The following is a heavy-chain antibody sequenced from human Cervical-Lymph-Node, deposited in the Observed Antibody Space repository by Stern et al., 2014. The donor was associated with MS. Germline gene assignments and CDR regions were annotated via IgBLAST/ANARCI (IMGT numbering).Heavy chain of an antibody. V-gene: IGHV3-30*18. Sequence: VQLVASGGGVVQSGRSLRLSCAASGFIFTTYGMHWVRQTPCRGLEWVAVISYDGSKTDYADSVKGRFSISRDTSNNIVYLQMNSLRAEDTAVYYCAKDRQRRYDYDSSGYAYFDYWGQGTLVTVSS. CDR2: ISYDGSKT. D-gene: IGHD3-22*01. CDR3: AKDRQRRYDYDSSGYAYFDY. J-gene: IGHJ4*02. CDR1: GFIFTTYG.